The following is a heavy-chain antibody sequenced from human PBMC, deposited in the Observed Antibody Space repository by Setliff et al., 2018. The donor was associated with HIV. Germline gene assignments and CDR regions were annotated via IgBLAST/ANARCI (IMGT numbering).Heavy chain of an antibody. CDR3: ARRRPPPSGLYSAYYMDV. CDR2: IYNSGRT. CDR1: GVSISSHY. V-gene: IGHV4-59*08. D-gene: IGHD1-26*01. Sequence: PSETLSLTCTVSGVSISSHYWSWIRQPPGKGLEWIGYIYNSGRTNYNPSLKSRVTIGVDTSKNQFSLKLTSVTAADAAVYYCARRRPPPSGLYSAYYMDVWGTGTTVTVSS. J-gene: IGHJ6*03.